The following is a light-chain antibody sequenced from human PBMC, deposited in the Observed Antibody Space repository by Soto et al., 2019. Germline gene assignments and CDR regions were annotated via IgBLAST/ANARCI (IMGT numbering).Light chain of an antibody. CDR2: DAS. V-gene: IGKV3-20*01. CDR3: QQYGSSPFT. CDR1: QSVSSSY. J-gene: IGKJ5*01. Sequence: EIVLTQSPATLSLSPGERATLSCRASQSVSSSYLAWYQQKPGQAPRLLIYDASNRATGIPARFSGSGSGTDFTLTISSLEPEDFAVYYCQQYGSSPFTFGPGTRLEIK.